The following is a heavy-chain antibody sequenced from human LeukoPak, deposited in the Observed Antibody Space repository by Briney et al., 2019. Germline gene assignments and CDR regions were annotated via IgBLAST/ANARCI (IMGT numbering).Heavy chain of an antibody. J-gene: IGHJ4*02. CDR2: IWYDGQTK. D-gene: IGHD6-19*01. V-gene: IGHV3-33*01. Sequence: GGSQRLSCEASGFIFRNYGMHWVRQAPGKGLEWVALIWYDGQTKFYADSVKDRFTISRDNSGNTLFLQMSSLRVEDTAMYYCAREWGRIAVAGGPGYWGQGILVTVSS. CDR1: GFIFRNYG. CDR3: AREWGRIAVAGGPGY.